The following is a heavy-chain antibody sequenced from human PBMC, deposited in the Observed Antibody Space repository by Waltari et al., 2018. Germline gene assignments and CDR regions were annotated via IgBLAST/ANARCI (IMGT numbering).Heavy chain of an antibody. V-gene: IGHV3-13*01. CDR3: AKSLGDTYGRYPMDY. CDR2: IGTAGDT. D-gene: IGHD3-10*01. Sequence: EVQLVESGGGLVQPGGSLRLSCAASGFTFSSYDMHWVRQATGKGLGWVSAIGTAGDTYYPGSVKGRFTIARENAKNSLYLQMNTLRAGDTAVYYCAKSLGDTYGRYPMDYWGQGTLVTVSS. CDR1: GFTFSSYD. J-gene: IGHJ4*02.